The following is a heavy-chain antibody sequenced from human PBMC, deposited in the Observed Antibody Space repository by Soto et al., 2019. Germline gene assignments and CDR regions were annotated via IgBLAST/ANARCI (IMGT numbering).Heavy chain of an antibody. V-gene: IGHV4-34*01. CDR1: GGSFSGHY. Sequence: PSETLSLTCAVYGGSFSGHYWNWIRQPPGKGLEWIGEINHSGGTNYNPSLKSRVTISVDTSKNQFSLKLSSVTAADTAVYYCARVDYGDFIDYWGQGTLVTVSS. D-gene: IGHD4-17*01. J-gene: IGHJ4*02. CDR2: INHSGGT. CDR3: ARVDYGDFIDY.